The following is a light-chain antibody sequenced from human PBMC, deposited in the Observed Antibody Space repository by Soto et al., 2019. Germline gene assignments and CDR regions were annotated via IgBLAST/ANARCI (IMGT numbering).Light chain of an antibody. CDR2: GAS. CDR3: QQYGRSSWT. CDR1: QSVSSSY. Sequence: EIVLTQSPGTLSLSPGERATLSCRASQSVSSSYLAWYQQKSGQAPRLLIYGASNRATGIPHRFSGSGSGTDFTLTISRLEPEDFAVYYCQQYGRSSWTFGQATKVEIK. V-gene: IGKV3-20*01. J-gene: IGKJ1*01.